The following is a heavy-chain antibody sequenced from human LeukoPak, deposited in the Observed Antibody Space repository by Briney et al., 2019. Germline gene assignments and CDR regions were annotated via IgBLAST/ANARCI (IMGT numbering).Heavy chain of an antibody. D-gene: IGHD3-22*01. J-gene: IGHJ6*02. CDR3: ARFPRYYQSYYYYYYGMDV. CDR2: ISWSSGII. Sequence: GGSLRLSCAASGFTFDDHGMHWVRQAPGKGLEWVSGISWSSGIIGYADSVKGRFTISRDNAKNSLYLQMDSLRAEDTAVYYCARFPRYYQSYYYYYYGMDVWGQGTTVTVSS. V-gene: IGHV3-9*01. CDR1: GFTFDDHG.